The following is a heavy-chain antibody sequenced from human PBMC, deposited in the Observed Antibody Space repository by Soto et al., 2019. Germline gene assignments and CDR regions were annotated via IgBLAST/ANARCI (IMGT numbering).Heavy chain of an antibody. J-gene: IGHJ4*02. Sequence: QVQLQQWGAGLLKPSETLSLTCAVYGGSFSGYYWSWIRQPPGKGLEWIGEINHSGSTNYNPSLKSRVPISVDTFKNQFSRKLSSVTAADTAVYYCARGLGYYGSGGQYYFDYWGQGTLVTVSS. CDR1: GGSFSGYY. D-gene: IGHD3-10*01. V-gene: IGHV4-34*01. CDR3: ARGLGYYGSGGQYYFDY. CDR2: INHSGST.